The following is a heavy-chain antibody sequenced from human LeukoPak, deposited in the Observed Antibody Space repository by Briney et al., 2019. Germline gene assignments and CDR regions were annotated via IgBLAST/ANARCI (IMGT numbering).Heavy chain of an antibody. V-gene: IGHV4-4*02. D-gene: IGHD1-1*01. CDR1: GGSISSNNW. CDR2: IYHSGSP. J-gene: IGHJ4*02. Sequence: SETLYLTCAVSGGSISSNNWWGWVRQPPGKGLEWIGEIYHSGSPNYNPSLKSRVTISVDKSRNHFSLNLSSVTAADTAVYYCARVNINNWHSCDYWGQGTLVTVSS. CDR3: ARVNINNWHSCDY.